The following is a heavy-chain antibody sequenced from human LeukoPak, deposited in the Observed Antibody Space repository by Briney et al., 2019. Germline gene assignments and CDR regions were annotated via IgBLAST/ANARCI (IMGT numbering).Heavy chain of an antibody. CDR2: ISYDGSNK. J-gene: IGHJ4*02. Sequence: GGSLRLSCAASGFTFSSYAMHWVRQAPGKGLEWVAVISYDGSNKYYADSVKGRFTISRDNSKNTLYLQMNSLRAEDTAVYYCARGRSVSNLDSNFDYWGQGTLVTVSS. CDR1: GFTFSSYA. D-gene: IGHD2-21*01. V-gene: IGHV3-30-3*01. CDR3: ARGRSVSNLDSNFDY.